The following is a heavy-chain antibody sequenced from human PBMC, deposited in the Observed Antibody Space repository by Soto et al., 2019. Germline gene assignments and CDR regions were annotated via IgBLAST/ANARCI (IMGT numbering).Heavy chain of an antibody. CDR2: IDGSGGTT. V-gene: IGHV3-23*01. CDR1: GFPFSRTD. D-gene: IGHD3-10*01. CDR3: AKNSGWFNT. J-gene: IGHJ5*02. Sequence: EFQVLQSGGGLVQPGGSLTLSCAASGFPFSRTDMTWVRQAPGKGLEWVSTIDGSGGTTYYADSVKGRFTISRDNSINTVFLQMNSLIADDTALYFCAKNSGWFNTWGQGALVTVSS.